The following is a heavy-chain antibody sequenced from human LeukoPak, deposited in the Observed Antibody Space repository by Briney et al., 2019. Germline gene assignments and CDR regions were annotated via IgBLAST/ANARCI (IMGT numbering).Heavy chain of an antibody. CDR1: GGSVSSGSYY. J-gene: IGHJ4*02. V-gene: IGHV4-39*07. D-gene: IGHD5-18*01. CDR3: ARVALYSNIPGGVY. CDR2: INHSGST. Sequence: SETLSLTCTVSGGSVSSGSYYWSWIRQPPGKGLEWIGEINHSGSTNYNPSLKSRVTIAVDTSKNQFSLKLSSVTAADTAVYYCARVALYSNIPGGVYWGQGTLVTVSS.